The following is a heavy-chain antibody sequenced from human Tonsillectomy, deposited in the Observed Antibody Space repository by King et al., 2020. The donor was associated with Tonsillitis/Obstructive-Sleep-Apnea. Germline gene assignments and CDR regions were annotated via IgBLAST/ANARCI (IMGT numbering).Heavy chain of an antibody. CDR1: GGSISSGGYY. Sequence: VQLQESGPGLVKPSQTLSLTCTVSGGSISSGGYYWSWIRQHPGKGLEWIGYIYYSGSTYYNPSLKSRVTISVDTSKNQFSLKLSSVTAADTAVYYCGRGGVGAHDFDYWGQGTLVTVSS. CDR2: IYYSGST. V-gene: IGHV4-31*03. J-gene: IGHJ4*02. D-gene: IGHD1-26*01. CDR3: GRGGVGAHDFDY.